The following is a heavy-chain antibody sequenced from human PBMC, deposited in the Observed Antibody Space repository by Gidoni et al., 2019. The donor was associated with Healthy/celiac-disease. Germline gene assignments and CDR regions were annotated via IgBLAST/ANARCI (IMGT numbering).Heavy chain of an antibody. J-gene: IGHJ5*02. V-gene: IGHV3-9*01. CDR2: ISWNSGSI. CDR1: GFTFAAYA. D-gene: IGHD6-13*01. Sequence: EVQLVESGGGLVQPGRSLRLSCAASGFTFAAYAMHWVRQAPGKGLEWVSGISWNSGSIGYADSVKGRFTISRDNAKNSLYLQMNSLRAEDTALYYCAKAESSSPTQNWFDPWGQGTLVTVSS. CDR3: AKAESSSPTQNWFDP.